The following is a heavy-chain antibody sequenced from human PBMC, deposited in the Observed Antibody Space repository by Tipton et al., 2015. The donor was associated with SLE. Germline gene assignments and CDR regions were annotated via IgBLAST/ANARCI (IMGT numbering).Heavy chain of an antibody. J-gene: IGHJ3*02. Sequence: TLSLTCTVSGGSISSYCWGWIRQPAGKGLEWIGRIYTSGSTNYNPSLKSRVTMSVDTSKNQFSLKLSSVTAADTPVYYCARALGSTSCPDIWGQGTMVTVSS. CDR3: ARALGSTSCPDI. CDR1: GGSISSYC. D-gene: IGHD2-2*01. V-gene: IGHV4-4*07. CDR2: IYTSGST.